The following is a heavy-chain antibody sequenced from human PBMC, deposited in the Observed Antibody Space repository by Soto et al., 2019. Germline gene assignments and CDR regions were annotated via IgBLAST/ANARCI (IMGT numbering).Heavy chain of an antibody. CDR3: ARPIVVVPAAHKLDAFDI. D-gene: IGHD2-2*01. CDR2: MNPNSGNT. CDR1: GYTFTSYD. V-gene: IGHV1-8*01. Sequence: ASVKVSCKASGYTFTSYDISWVRQATGQGLEWMGWMNPNSGNTGYAQKFQGRVTMTRNTSISTAYMELSSLRSEDTAVYYCARPIVVVPAAHKLDAFDIWGQGTMVTVSS. J-gene: IGHJ3*02.